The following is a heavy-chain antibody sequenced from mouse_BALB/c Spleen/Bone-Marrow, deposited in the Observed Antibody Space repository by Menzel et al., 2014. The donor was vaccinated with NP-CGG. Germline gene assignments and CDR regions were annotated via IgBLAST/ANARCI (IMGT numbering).Heavy chain of an antibody. CDR3: ARENPYGNYFDY. J-gene: IGHJ2*01. D-gene: IGHD2-1*01. V-gene: IGHV5-6-3*01. Sequence: VQLKESGGGLVQPVGSLKLSCAASGFTFSSYGMSWVRQTPDKRLELVATINSDGGVTYYPDSVKGRFTISRDNAKNTLYLQMSSLKSEDTAMYYCARENPYGNYFDYWGQGTTLTVSS. CDR2: INSDGGVT. CDR1: GFTFSSYG.